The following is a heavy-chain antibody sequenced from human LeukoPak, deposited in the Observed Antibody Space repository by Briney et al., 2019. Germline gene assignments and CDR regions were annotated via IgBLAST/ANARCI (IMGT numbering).Heavy chain of an antibody. CDR3: ARVHAPGRAYSGYFDY. CDR2: ISYDGSNK. Sequence: PGGSLRLSCAASGFTFSSYAMHWVRQAPGKGLEWVAVISYDGSNKYYADSVKGRFTISRDNSKNTLYLQMNSLRAEDTAVYYCARVHAPGRAYSGYFDYWGQGTLVTVSS. D-gene: IGHD3-22*01. V-gene: IGHV3-30*04. CDR1: GFTFSSYA. J-gene: IGHJ4*02.